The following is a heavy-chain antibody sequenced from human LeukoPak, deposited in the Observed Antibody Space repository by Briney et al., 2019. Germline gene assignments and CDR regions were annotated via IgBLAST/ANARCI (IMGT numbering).Heavy chain of an antibody. CDR1: GFTVSSNY. J-gene: IGHJ6*03. CDR3: ASGAGTIFASYYYYMDV. CDR2: IYSGGST. Sequence: GGSLRLSCAAFGFTVSSNYMSWVRQAPGKGLEWVSVIYSGGSTYYADSVKGRFTISRDNSKNTLYLQMNSLRAEDTAVYYCASGAGTIFASYYYYMDVWGKGTTVTVSS. D-gene: IGHD3-3*01. V-gene: IGHV3-66*02.